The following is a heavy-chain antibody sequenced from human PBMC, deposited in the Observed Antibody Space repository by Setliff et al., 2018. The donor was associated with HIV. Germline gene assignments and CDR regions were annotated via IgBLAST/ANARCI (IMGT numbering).Heavy chain of an antibody. V-gene: IGHV4-4*07. CDR2: IYTSGST. Sequence: TLSLTCTVSGGSISSYYWSWIRQPAGKGLEWIGRIYTSGSTNYSPSLKSRVTMSVDTSKNQFSLKLSSVTAADTAVYSCARDRYYDSSGYIPFDIWGQGTMVTVSS. J-gene: IGHJ3*02. CDR1: GGSISSYY. CDR3: ARDRYYDSSGYIPFDI. D-gene: IGHD3-22*01.